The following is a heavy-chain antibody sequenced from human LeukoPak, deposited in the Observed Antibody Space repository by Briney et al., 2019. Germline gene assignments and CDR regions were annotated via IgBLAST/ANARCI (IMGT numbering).Heavy chain of an antibody. D-gene: IGHD6-13*01. CDR3: ARDHSSSFPLYYFDY. J-gene: IGHJ4*02. V-gene: IGHV3-64*01. CDR2: ISSNGGST. CDR1: GFTFSSYA. Sequence: PGGSLRLFCAASGFTFSSYAMHRVRQAPGKGLEYVSAISSNGGSTYYANSVKGRFTISRDNSKNTLYLQMGSLRAEDMAVYYCARDHSSSFPLYYFDYWGQGTLVTVSS.